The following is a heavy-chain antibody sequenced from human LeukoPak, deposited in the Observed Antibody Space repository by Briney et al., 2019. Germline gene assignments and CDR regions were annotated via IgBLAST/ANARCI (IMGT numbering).Heavy chain of an antibody. CDR2: IYYSGSGST. CDR1: GGSISGYY. Sequence: PSETLSLTCTVSGGSISGYYWSWIRQPPGKGLEWIGYIYYSGSGSTNYNPTLKSRVTISVDTSKNQFSLKLSSVTAADTAVYYCARPSGSYYYMDVWGKGTTVTVSS. J-gene: IGHJ6*03. CDR3: ARPSGSYYYMDV. V-gene: IGHV4-59*08. D-gene: IGHD1-26*01.